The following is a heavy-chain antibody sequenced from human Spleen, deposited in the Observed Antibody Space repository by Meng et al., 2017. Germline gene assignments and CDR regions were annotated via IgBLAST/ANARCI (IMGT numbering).Heavy chain of an antibody. V-gene: IGHV4-39*01. CDR2: IGHSGTT. CDR3: VRSSGWVRTGFDP. J-gene: IGHJ5*02. D-gene: IGHD6-19*01. CDR1: GGSISTSGYN. Sequence: QPQLQESGPGLVKPTEALPLPCSVSGGSISTSGYNWGWIRQPPGKGLEWIGSIGHSGTTYYTPSLRRRVTVSIDTSKNQFSLEVTSVTAADTAVYYCVRSSGWVRTGFDPWGQGTLVTVSS.